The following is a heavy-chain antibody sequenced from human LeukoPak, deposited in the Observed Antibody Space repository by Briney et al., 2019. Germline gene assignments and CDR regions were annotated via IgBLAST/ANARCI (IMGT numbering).Heavy chain of an antibody. Sequence: SETLSLTCTVSGYSISSGYYWSWIRQPPGKGLEWIGYIYYSGSTNYNPSLKSRVTISVDTSKNQFSLKLSSVTAADTAVYYCAMAPYYYDSSGYHDYFDYWGQGTLVTVSS. CDR3: AMAPYYYDSSGYHDYFDY. CDR1: GYSISSGYY. V-gene: IGHV4-61*01. D-gene: IGHD3-22*01. CDR2: IYYSGST. J-gene: IGHJ4*02.